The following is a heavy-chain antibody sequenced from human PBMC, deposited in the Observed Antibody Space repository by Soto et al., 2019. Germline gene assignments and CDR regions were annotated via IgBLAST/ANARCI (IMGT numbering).Heavy chain of an antibody. CDR2: IYPGESDT. Sequence: GESLKISCKGSGYSFINYWIAWVRQMPGKGLEWMGIIYPGESDTKYSPSFQGQVSISADKSTSTAYLQWSSLKASDTAMYYCARGSSVDAYEIWGHGTLVTVSS. CDR3: ARGSSVDAYEI. V-gene: IGHV5-51*01. J-gene: IGHJ3*02. CDR1: GYSFINYW. D-gene: IGHD2-2*01.